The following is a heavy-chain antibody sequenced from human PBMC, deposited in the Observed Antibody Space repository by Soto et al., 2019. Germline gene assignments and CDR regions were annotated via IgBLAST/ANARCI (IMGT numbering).Heavy chain of an antibody. J-gene: IGHJ3*02. D-gene: IGHD6-13*01. Sequence: PWGSLRLSCTASGFTFSSCGMYWVRQAPGKGLEWVAVISYDGSNKYYADSVKGRFTTSRDNSKNTLYLQMNSLRAEETAVDYCANTPNSSSWYYDAAFDIWGQGTMVTVSS. CDR1: GFTFSSCG. CDR2: ISYDGSNK. CDR3: ANTPNSSSWYYDAAFDI. V-gene: IGHV3-30*18.